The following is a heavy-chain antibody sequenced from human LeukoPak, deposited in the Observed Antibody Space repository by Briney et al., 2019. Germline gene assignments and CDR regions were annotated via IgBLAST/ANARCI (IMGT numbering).Heavy chain of an antibody. J-gene: IGHJ5*02. D-gene: IGHD4-17*01. CDR3: TITYGDYTNWFDP. V-gene: IGHV1-69*13. Sequence: SVEVSCKASGGTFSSYAISWVRQAPGQGLEWMGGIIPIFGTANYAQKFQGRVTITADESTSTAYMELSSLRSEDTAVYYCTITYGDYTNWFDPWGQGTLVTVSS. CDR1: GGTFSSYA. CDR2: IIPIFGTA.